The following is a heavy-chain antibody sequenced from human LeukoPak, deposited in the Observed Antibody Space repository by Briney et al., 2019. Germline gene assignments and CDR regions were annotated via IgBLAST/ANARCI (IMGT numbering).Heavy chain of an antibody. CDR2: VYYGRTT. CDR3: VRHDGRGGATMGAFDS. Sequence: SETLSLACTVSAGSFISSSHHWGWIRQSPGKGLEWIGSVYYGRTTYYNPSLDGRVTVSLDTSANQFSLQLNSVTAADTAVYYCVRHDGRGGATMGAFDSWGQGSLVTVSS. D-gene: IGHD5-12*01. V-gene: IGHV4-39*01. CDR1: AGSFISSSHH. J-gene: IGHJ5*01.